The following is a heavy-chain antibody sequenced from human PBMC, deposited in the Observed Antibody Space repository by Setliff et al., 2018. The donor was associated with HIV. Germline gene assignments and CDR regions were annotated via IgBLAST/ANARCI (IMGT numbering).Heavy chain of an antibody. V-gene: IGHV1-2*02. J-gene: IGHJ5*02. CDR2: INPNSGGT. CDR3: ARDQDSSGWYPRGWFDP. Sequence: KVSCKASGYTFTGYYMHWVRQAPGQGLEWMGWINPNSGGTNYAQKFQGRVTMTWDTSISTAYMELSRLRSDDTAVYYCARDQDSSGWYPRGWFDPWGQGTLVTVPS. D-gene: IGHD6-19*01. CDR1: GYTFTGYY.